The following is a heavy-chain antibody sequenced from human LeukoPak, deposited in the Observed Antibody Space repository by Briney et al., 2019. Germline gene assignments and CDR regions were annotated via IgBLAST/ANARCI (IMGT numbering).Heavy chain of an antibody. CDR3: ARSGDIVVVPAAKYYFDY. V-gene: IGHV1-69*01. J-gene: IGHJ4*02. CDR1: GGTFSSYA. D-gene: IGHD2-2*01. Sequence: SVKVSCKASGGTFSSYAISWVRQAPGQGLEWMGGTIPIFGTANYAQKFQGRVTITADESTSTAYMELSSLRSEDTAVYYCARSGDIVVVPAAKYYFDYWGQGTLVTVSS. CDR2: TIPIFGTA.